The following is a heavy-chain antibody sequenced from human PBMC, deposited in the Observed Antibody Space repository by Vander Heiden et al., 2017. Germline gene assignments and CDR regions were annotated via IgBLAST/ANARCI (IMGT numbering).Heavy chain of an antibody. J-gene: IGHJ4*02. CDR3: ARYSYYYDSSGYVAYFDY. Sequence: QVTLKESGPVLVKPTETLTLTCTVSGFSLSNARMGVSWIRQPPGKALEWLAHIFSNDEKSYSTSLKSRLTISKDTSKSQVVLTMNNMDPVDTATYYCARYSYYYDSSGYVAYFDYWGQGTLVTVSS. CDR1: GFSLSNARMG. CDR2: IFSNDEK. V-gene: IGHV2-26*01. D-gene: IGHD3-22*01.